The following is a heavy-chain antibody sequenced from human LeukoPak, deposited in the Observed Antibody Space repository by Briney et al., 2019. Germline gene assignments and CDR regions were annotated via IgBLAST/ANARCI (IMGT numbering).Heavy chain of an antibody. J-gene: IGHJ4*02. CDR2: MYYSGST. D-gene: IGHD4-17*01. CDR1: GGSISSTTYC. Sequence: SETLSLTCTVSGGSISSTTYCWSWVRQPPGKGLEWIGCMYYSGSTYYSSSLKGRVTISLDTPKNQFSLKLSSVTAADTAVYYCARETTVTTFDYWGQGTLVTVSS. V-gene: IGHV4-39*01. CDR3: ARETTVTTFDY.